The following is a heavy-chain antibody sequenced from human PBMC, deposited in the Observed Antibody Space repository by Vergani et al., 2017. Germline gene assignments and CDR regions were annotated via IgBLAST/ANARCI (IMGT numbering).Heavy chain of an antibody. V-gene: IGHV3-9*03. CDR3: AKGGIAAAGPFDY. Sequence: VQLVESGGGVVQPGRSLRLSCAASGFTFSSYAMHWVRQAPGKGLEWVSGISWNSGSIGYADSVKGRFTISRDNAKNSLYLQMNSLRAEDMALYYCAKGGIAAAGPFDYWGQGTLVTVSS. J-gene: IGHJ4*02. CDR1: GFTFSSYA. D-gene: IGHD6-13*01. CDR2: ISWNSGSI.